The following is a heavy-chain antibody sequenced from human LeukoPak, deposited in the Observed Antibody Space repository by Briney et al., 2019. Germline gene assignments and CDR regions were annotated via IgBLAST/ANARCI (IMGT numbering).Heavy chain of an antibody. V-gene: IGHV3-7*01. J-gene: IGHJ4*02. CDR1: GFPFSSYW. D-gene: IGHD1-1*01. Sequence: GGSLRLSCAASGFPFSSYWRNWVRQAPGKGLEWVANIKQDGSDKFYVDSVKGRFTISRDNAKNSLYLQMNGLRADDTAVYYCASLGNWGQGTLVTVSS. CDR3: ASLGN. CDR2: IKQDGSDK.